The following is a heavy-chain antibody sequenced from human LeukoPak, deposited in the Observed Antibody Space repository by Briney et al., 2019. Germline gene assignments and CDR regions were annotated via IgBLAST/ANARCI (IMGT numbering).Heavy chain of an antibody. Sequence: SSETLSLTCTGSGGSISSYYWSWIRQPPGEGLEWIWYIYYSGSTNYNPSLKSRITISVDTSENQFSLKLSSVTAADTAVYYCASVYGDYYYYYMDVWGKGTTVTVSS. CDR1: GGSISSYY. J-gene: IGHJ6*03. CDR3: ASVYGDYYYYYMDV. CDR2: IYYSGST. V-gene: IGHV4-59*01. D-gene: IGHD1-14*01.